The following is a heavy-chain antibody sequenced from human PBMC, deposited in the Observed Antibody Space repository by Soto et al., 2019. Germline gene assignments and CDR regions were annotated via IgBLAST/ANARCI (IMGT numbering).Heavy chain of an antibody. CDR2: VNPSDGYT. Sequence: ASVKVSCKASGYTFTSNYMHWVRQAPGQGPEWMGIVNPSDGYTNYAQKFQGRVTMTRDTSTSTAYMELRSLRSDDTAVYYCARDEAYYDFWSGSNNAFDIWGQGTMVTVSS. D-gene: IGHD3-3*01. J-gene: IGHJ3*02. CDR1: GYTFTSNY. V-gene: IGHV1-46*01. CDR3: ARDEAYYDFWSGSNNAFDI.